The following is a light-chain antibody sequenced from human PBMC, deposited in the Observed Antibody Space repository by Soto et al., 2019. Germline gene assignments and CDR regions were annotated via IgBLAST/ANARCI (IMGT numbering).Light chain of an antibody. CDR1: QSVSSNY. CDR3: QVYGTAPRYT. J-gene: IGKJ2*01. Sequence: EIVLTQSPGTLSLSPGERATLSCRASQSVSSNYLAWYQQKPGQAPRLLIYGASSRPTGIPDRFSGSGSGIDFTLTISRLEPEDFAVYYCQVYGTAPRYTFGQGTNLEIK. V-gene: IGKV3-20*01. CDR2: GAS.